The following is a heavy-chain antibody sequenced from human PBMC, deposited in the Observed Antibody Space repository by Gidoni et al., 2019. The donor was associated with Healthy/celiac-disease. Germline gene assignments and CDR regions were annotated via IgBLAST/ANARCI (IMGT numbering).Heavy chain of an antibody. J-gene: IGHJ4*02. V-gene: IGHV5-51*01. CDR3: ARPTRFGYSSGWRLGHFDY. CDR1: GYSFTSYW. D-gene: IGHD6-19*01. CDR2: IYPGDSDT. Sequence: EVQLVQSGAEVKKPGESLKISCKGSGYSFTSYWIGWVRQMPGKGLEWMGIIYPGDSDTRYSPSFQGQVTISADKSISTAYLQWSSLKASDTAMYYCARPTRFGYSSGWRLGHFDYWGQGTLVTVSS.